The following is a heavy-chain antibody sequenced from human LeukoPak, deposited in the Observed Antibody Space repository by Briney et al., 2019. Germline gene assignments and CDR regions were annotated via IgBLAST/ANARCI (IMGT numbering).Heavy chain of an antibody. J-gene: IGHJ3*02. V-gene: IGHV6-1*01. D-gene: IGHD3-22*01. CDR3: ARDYYDSSGYYWGGAFDI. CDR2: TYYRSKWYN. CDR1: GDSVSSNSAA. Sequence: SQTLSLTCAISGDSVSSNSAAWNWIRQSPSGGLEWLGRTYYRSKWYNDYAVSVKSRITINPDTSKNQFSLQLNSVTPEDTAVYYCARDYYDSSGYYWGGAFDIWGQGTMVTVSS.